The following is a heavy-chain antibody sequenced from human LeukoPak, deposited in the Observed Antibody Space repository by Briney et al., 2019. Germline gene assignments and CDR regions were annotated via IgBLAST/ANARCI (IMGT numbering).Heavy chain of an antibody. CDR1: GYTFTDYN. CDR2: ISPNSGGA. D-gene: IGHD3-10*01. Sequence: ASVKVSCXTSGYTFTDYNIHWVRQAPGQGLEWMGWISPNSGGANYAQRFQGMVTMTRGTSISTAYMDLSSLKSDDTATYYCSVWFGELSHWGQGTLVTVSS. V-gene: IGHV1-2*02. J-gene: IGHJ4*02. CDR3: SVWFGELSH.